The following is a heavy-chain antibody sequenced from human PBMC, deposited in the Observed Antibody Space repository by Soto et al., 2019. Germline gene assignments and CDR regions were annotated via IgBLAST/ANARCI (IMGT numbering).Heavy chain of an antibody. J-gene: IGHJ4*02. V-gene: IGHV1-8*01. D-gene: IGHD1-1*01. CDR3: ARRAETNGWNGFGADKYYFDF. CDR2: MNPNTGNS. Sequence: QVQLVQSGAEVRKPGASVKVSCEASGYTFPSYDIYWVRQATGQGLEWMGWMNPNTGNSGYAQKFQGRVTMTSDTSISTAHMELSSLRSDDTAVYYCARRAETNGWNGFGADKYYFDFWGQATLVTVSS. CDR1: GYTFPSYD.